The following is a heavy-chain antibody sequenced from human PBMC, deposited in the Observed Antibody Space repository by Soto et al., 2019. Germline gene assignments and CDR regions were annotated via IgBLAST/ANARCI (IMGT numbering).Heavy chain of an antibody. V-gene: IGHV2-5*02. D-gene: IGHD2-15*01. CDR3: AYLACSGGSCYWFSYSGMDV. CDR1: GFSLSTSGVG. Sequence: QITLKESGPTLVKPTQTLTLTCTFSGFSLSTSGVGVAWIRQPPGKALEWLALIYWDDDKRYRPSLETRLTITKDTSKNQVVLTMTNMDSVDTAPYYCAYLACSGGSCYWFSYSGMDVWGLGTTVTVSS. CDR2: IYWDDDK. J-gene: IGHJ6*02.